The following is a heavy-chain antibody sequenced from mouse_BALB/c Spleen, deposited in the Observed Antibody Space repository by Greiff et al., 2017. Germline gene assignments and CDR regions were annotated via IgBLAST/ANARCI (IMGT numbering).Heavy chain of an antibody. CDR2: INPSNGRT. D-gene: IGHD2-4*01. CDR3: ARRGYDYDDY. CDR1: GYTFTSYW. J-gene: IGHJ2*01. Sequence: QVQLKESGAELVKPGASVKLSCKASGYTFTSYWMHWVKQRPGQGLEWIGEINPSNGRTNYNEKFKSKATLTVDKSSSTAYMQLSSLTSEDSAVYYCARRGYDYDDYWGQGTTLTVSS. V-gene: IGHV1S81*02.